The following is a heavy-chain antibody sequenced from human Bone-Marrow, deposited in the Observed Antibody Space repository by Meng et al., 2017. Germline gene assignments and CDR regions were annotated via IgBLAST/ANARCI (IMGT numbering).Heavy chain of an antibody. CDR3: AKEFHASGTSP. D-gene: IGHD3-16*01. V-gene: IGHV3-74*01. Sequence: VRRVGDGASLGHARRSPVRPRAASGCTFMNHGLHWVRQVTVKGRVLLFLINTDGADTRYADSVKSRFTISRDTTKNTLYLQMNSMRLEDTAAYYCAKEFHASGTSPWGQGTLVTVAS. CDR2: INTDGADT. CDR1: GCTFMNHG. J-gene: IGHJ5*02.